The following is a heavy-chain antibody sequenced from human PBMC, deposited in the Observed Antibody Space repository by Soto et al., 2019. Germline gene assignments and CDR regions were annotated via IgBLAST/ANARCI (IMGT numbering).Heavy chain of an antibody. CDR1: GGSISSYY. D-gene: IGHD3-10*01. V-gene: IGHV4-59*01. CDR2: IYYSGST. Sequence: PSETLSLTCTVSGGSISSYYWSWIRQPPGKGLEWIGYIYYSGSTNYNPSLKSRVTISVYTSKNQFSLKLSSVTAADTAVYYCAREGYGSGSYYNEEYYYYYGMDVWGQGTTVTVSS. CDR3: AREGYGSGSYYNEEYYYYYGMDV. J-gene: IGHJ6*02.